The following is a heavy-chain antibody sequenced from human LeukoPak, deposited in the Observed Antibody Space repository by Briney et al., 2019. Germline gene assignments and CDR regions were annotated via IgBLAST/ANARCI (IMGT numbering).Heavy chain of an antibody. V-gene: IGHV1-18*01. D-gene: IGHD3-22*01. CDR1: GYTFTSYG. J-gene: IGHJ4*02. CDR3: GRDLRLFYYDSSGYLDY. CDR2: ISAYNGNT. Sequence: ASVKVSCKASGYTFTSYGISWVRQAPGQGLEWMGWISAYNGNTNYAQKLRGRVTMTTDTSTSTAYMELRSLRSDDTAVYYCGRDLRLFYYDSSGYLDYWGQGTLVTVSS.